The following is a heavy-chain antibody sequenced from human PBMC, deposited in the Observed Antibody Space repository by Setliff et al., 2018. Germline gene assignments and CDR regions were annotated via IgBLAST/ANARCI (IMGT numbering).Heavy chain of an antibody. CDR2: INTNTGNP. J-gene: IGHJ4*02. CDR3: ARLHYDFWSGYYRSDY. V-gene: IGHV7-4-1*02. CDR1: GYTFTSYA. Sequence: ASVKVSCKASGYTFTSYAMNWVRQAPGQGLEWMGWINTNTGNPTYAQGFTGRFVFSLDTSVSTAYLQISSLKAEDTAVYYCARLHYDFWSGYYRSDYWGQGTLVTVPS. D-gene: IGHD3-3*01.